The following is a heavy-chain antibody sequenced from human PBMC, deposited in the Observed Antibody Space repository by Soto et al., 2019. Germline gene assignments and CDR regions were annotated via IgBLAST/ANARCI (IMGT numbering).Heavy chain of an antibody. CDR2: IYSGGST. D-gene: IGHD2-2*01. J-gene: IGHJ4*02. CDR1: GFNVSINY. Sequence: GGSLRLSCAASGFNVSINYMSWVRQAPGKGLEWLSVIYSGGSTYYAESVKGRFTISRDNSKNTLNLQMNALRVEDTAVYYCARGPHVGISTSWGQGTLVTVSS. CDR3: ARGPHVGISTS. V-gene: IGHV3-53*01.